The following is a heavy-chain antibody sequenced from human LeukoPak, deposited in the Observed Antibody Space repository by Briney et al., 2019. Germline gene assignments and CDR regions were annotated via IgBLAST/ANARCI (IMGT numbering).Heavy chain of an antibody. CDR3: ARHNTRFLERLPALGS. CDR2: IRHDGSSE. D-gene: IGHD3-3*01. V-gene: IGHV3-30*02. CDR1: GFTFNSYA. J-gene: IGHJ5*02. Sequence: TGGSLRLSCLASGFTFNSYAMHWVRRAPGKGLEGVAFIRHDGSSEYYADSVKGRFIISRDRPGNTVYLQMKSLKPEDTAIYYCARHNTRFLERLPALGSWGQGTLVTVSS.